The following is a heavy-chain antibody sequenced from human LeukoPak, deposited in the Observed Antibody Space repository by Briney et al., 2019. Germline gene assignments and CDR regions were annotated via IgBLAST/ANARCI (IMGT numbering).Heavy chain of an antibody. CDR1: GGSICSYY. J-gene: IGHJ5*02. D-gene: IGHD6-13*01. Sequence: SETLSLTCTVSGGSICSYYWSWIRQPPGKGLEWIGYIYYSGSTNYNPSLKSRVTISVDTSKNQFSLKLSSVTAADTAVYYCARGSVGSSWYLYNWFDPWGQGTLVTVSS. CDR2: IYYSGST. CDR3: ARGSVGSSWYLYNWFDP. V-gene: IGHV4-59*01.